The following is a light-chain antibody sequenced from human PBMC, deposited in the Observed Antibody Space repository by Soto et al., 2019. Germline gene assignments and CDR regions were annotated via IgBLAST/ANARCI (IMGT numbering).Light chain of an antibody. V-gene: IGLV2-8*01. CDR1: SSDVGAYNY. CDR2: EVS. Sequence: LTQPPSASGSPGQSITISCTGTSSDVGAYNYVSWYQQHPGKAPKLMIHEVSKRPSGVPDRFSASKSGNTASLTVSGLQAEDEADYYCSSHGGSNNFYVFGTGTKVTVL. CDR3: SSHGGSNNFYV. J-gene: IGLJ1*01.